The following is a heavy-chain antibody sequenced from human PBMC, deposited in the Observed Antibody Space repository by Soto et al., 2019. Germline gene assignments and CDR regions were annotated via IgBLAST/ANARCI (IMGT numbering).Heavy chain of an antibody. CDR3: ASDYNDFWSGHIDY. Sequence: EVQLVESGGRVVQPGGSLRLSCAASGFRFSDYSMNWVRQAPGRGLEWVSYISSSSFTIHYADSVEGRFAISRDNAKNSLYLQRNSLRAEDPAVYYWASDYNDFWSGHIDYWGQGALVTVSS. CDR1: GFRFSDYS. V-gene: IGHV3-48*01. J-gene: IGHJ4*02. CDR2: ISSSSFTI. D-gene: IGHD3-3*01.